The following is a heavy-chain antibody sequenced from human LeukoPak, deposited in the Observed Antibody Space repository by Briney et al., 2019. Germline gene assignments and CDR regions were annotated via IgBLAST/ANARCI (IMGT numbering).Heavy chain of an antibody. V-gene: IGHV3-21*01. CDR2: ISGSSSYI. CDR3: ARDQGVYCSGGSCTAFDI. J-gene: IGHJ3*02. CDR1: GFTFSSYA. Sequence: GGSLRLSCAASGFTFSSYAMSWVRQAPGEGLEWVSSISGSSSYIYYGDSVKGRCTISRDNAKKSLYLQMNSLRGEDTAVYYCARDQGVYCSGGSCTAFDIWGQGTMVTVSS. D-gene: IGHD2-15*01.